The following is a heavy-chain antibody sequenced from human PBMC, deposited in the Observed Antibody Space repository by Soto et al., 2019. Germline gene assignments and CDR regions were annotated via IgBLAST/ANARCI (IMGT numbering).Heavy chain of an antibody. J-gene: IGHJ4*02. CDR3: ARDLLYYYGSGDWYY. V-gene: IGHV3-48*01. D-gene: IGHD3-10*01. CDR1: GFIFITYS. CDR2: ISSSSNVR. Sequence: TGGSLILSCAASGFIFITYSMNWVRQAPGKGLEWISYISSSSNVRYYADSVNGRFTISRDNAKNSLYLQMNSLRAEDTAVYYCARDLLYYYGSGDWYYWGQGVPVTVSS.